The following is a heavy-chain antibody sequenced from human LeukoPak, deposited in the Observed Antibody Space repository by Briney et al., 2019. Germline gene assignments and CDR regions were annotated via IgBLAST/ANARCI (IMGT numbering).Heavy chain of an antibody. V-gene: IGHV1-69-2*01. CDR1: GYTSTDYY. D-gene: IGHD6-19*01. CDR2: VDPEDGET. CDR3: ATGMASSGWGLVD. J-gene: IGHJ4*02. Sequence: ATVKISCKVSGYTSTDYYMHLVQQAPGKGLEWMGLVDPEDGETIYAEKFQGRVTITADTSTDTAYMELSSLRSEDTAVYYCATGMASSGWGLVDWGQGTLVTVSS.